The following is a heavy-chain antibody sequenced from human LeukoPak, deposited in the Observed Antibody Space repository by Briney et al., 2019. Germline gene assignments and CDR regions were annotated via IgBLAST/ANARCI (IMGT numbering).Heavy chain of an antibody. CDR1: GDHITSNY. CDR2: TSASGDT. J-gene: IGHJ5*02. D-gene: IGHD3-16*01. CDR3: ARLMRQVASAIYHSFDP. Sequence: PSETLSLTCTVSGDHITSNYWTWIRQPPGKRLEWLVYTSASGDTNYNPSLKSRVTISLDTSKNQFSLKLSSVTAEDTAVYYCARLMRQVASAIYHSFDPWGQGTPATVPS. V-gene: IGHV4-4*09.